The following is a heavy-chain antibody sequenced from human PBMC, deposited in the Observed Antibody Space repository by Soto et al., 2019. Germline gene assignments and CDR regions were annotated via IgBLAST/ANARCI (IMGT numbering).Heavy chain of an antibody. Sequence: GGSLRLSCAASGFTFDDYAMNWVRQAPGKGLEWVSYISASGSSTHCADSVEGRFTISRDNAKNSLYLQMNSLRAEDTGVYYCARYTEYSSGPSWGQGTLVTVSS. CDR1: GFTFDDYA. CDR3: ARYTEYSSGPS. CDR2: ISASGSST. V-gene: IGHV3-48*01. J-gene: IGHJ1*01. D-gene: IGHD6-19*01.